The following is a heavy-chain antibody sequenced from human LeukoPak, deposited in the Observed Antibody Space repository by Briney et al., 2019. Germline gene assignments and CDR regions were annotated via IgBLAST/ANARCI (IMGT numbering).Heavy chain of an antibody. CDR2: INTNTGNP. Sequence: ASVKVSCKASGYTFTSYAMNWVRQAPGQGLEWMGWINTNTGNPTYAQGFTGRFVFSLDTSVSTAYLQISSLKAEDTAVYYCARAGQWLVLSYYYYYYMDVWGKGTTVTVSS. D-gene: IGHD6-19*01. V-gene: IGHV7-4-1*02. J-gene: IGHJ6*03. CDR3: ARAGQWLVLSYYYYYYMDV. CDR1: GYTFTSYA.